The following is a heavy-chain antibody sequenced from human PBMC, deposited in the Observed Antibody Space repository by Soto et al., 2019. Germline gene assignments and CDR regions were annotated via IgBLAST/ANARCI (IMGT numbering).Heavy chain of an antibody. Sequence: EVQLVQSGGGLVQPGESVKLSCATSGFTFSGSAIHWVRQASGKGLEWIGRIKTRSYSYATAYTASVEGRFTSSREDSKNTAYLQMHSLKTEDTAVDYCARLRTRGDAYNSPRYNLDYWGQGTLVTVSS. V-gene: IGHV3-73*02. CDR3: ARLRTRGDAYNSPRYNLDY. D-gene: IGHD1-20*01. CDR1: GFTFSGSA. CDR2: IKTRSYSYAT. J-gene: IGHJ4*02.